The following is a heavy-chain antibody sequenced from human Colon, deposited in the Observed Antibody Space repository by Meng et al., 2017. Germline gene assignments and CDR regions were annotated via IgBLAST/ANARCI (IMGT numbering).Heavy chain of an antibody. Sequence: QGPRQEWGPGLVKPVGTLPLTFAVSGGSISGSNWWSWVRQPPGKGLEWIGEIYHSGSTNYNPSLKSRVTISVDKSKNQFSLKLSSVTAADTAVYYCARDRKHYGERGWFDPWGQGTLVTVSS. J-gene: IGHJ5*02. V-gene: IGHV4-4*02. CDR2: IYHSGST. D-gene: IGHD4-17*01. CDR3: ARDRKHYGERGWFDP. CDR1: GGSISGSNW.